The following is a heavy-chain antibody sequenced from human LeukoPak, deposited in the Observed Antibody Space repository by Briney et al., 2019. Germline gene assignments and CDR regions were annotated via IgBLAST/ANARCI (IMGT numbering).Heavy chain of an antibody. J-gene: IGHJ4*02. CDR2: IYYSGST. Sequence: SETLSLTCTASGGSISSYYWSWIRQPPGKGLEWIGYIYYSGSTNYNPSLKSRVTISVDTSKNQFSLKLSSVTAADTAVYYCARIEDYGGNSVNYWGQGTLVTVSS. CDR3: ARIEDYGGNSVNY. V-gene: IGHV4-59*01. D-gene: IGHD4-23*01. CDR1: GGSISSYY.